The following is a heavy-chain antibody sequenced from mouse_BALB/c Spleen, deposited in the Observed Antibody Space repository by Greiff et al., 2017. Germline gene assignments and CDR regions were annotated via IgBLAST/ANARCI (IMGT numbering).Heavy chain of an antibody. D-gene: IGHD1-2*01. CDR3: ARHYYGFDY. J-gene: IGHJ2*01. V-gene: IGHV5-9-4*01. CDR1: GFTFSSYA. CDR2: ISSGGSYT. Sequence: EVQLVESGGGLVKPGGSLKLSCAASGFTFSSYAMSWVRQSPEKRLEWVAEISSGGSYTYYPDTVTGRFTISRDNAKNTLYLEMSSLRSEDTAMYYCARHYYGFDYWGQGTTLTVSS.